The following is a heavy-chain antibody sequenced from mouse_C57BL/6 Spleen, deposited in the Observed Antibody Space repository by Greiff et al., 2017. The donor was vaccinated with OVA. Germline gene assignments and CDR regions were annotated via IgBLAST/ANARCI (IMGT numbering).Heavy chain of an antibody. CDR2: FYPGSGSI. CDR3: ARHEGYYYGSSPHFDY. CDR1: GYTFTEYT. J-gene: IGHJ2*01. V-gene: IGHV1-62-2*01. Sequence: QVQLKESGAELVKPGASVKLSCKASGYTFTEYTIHWVKQRSGQGLEWIGWFYPGSGSIKYNEKFKDKATLTADKSSSTVYMELSRLTSEDSAVYFCARHEGYYYGSSPHFDYWGQGTTLTVSS. D-gene: IGHD1-1*01.